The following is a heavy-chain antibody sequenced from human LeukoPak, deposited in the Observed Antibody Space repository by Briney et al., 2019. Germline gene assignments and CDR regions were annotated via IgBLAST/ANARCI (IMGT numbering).Heavy chain of an antibody. CDR2: INHSESN. J-gene: IGHJ5*01. CDR1: GGSLSGYY. V-gene: IGHV4-34*01. CDR3: ARGRWFDY. Sequence: SETLSLTCAVYGGSLSGYYSRWTRQPPGKGLEWIGEINHSESNNYNPSLKSRVTISVDTSKNQFSLKLSSWTAADTPVYYCARGRWFDYWGQGTLVTVSS.